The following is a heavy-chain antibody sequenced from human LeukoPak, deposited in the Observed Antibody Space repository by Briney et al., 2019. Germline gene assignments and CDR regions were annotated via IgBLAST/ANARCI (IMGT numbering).Heavy chain of an antibody. D-gene: IGHD6-6*01. CDR2: INHSEST. CDR3: ARGGSSNQDYYYGMDV. Sequence: SETLSLTCTVSGGSISSYYWSWIRQPPGKGLEWIGEINHSESTNYNPSLKSRVTISVDTSKNQFSLKLSSVTAADTAVYYCARGGSSNQDYYYGMDVWGQGTTVTVSS. J-gene: IGHJ6*02. V-gene: IGHV4-34*01. CDR1: GGSISSYY.